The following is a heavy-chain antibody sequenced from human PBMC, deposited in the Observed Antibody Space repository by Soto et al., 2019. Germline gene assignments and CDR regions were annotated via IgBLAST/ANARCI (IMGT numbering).Heavy chain of an antibody. CDR2: IYWDDDQ. V-gene: IGHV2-5*02. CDR1: GFSLSADGVG. D-gene: IGHD2-2*01. Sequence: QITLKESGPTLVKPTQTLTLTCTFSGFSLSADGVGVGWIRQPPGKALEWLALIYWDDDQRYSPSLKTRLTITKDTSKNQVVLTMTNMDPVDTATYYCARAYGGTSWPNDAFDVWGQGTVVTVSS. J-gene: IGHJ3*01. CDR3: ARAYGGTSWPNDAFDV.